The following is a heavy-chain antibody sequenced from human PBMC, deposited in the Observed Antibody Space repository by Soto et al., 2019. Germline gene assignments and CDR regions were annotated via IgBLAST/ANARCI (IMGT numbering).Heavy chain of an antibody. Sequence: QVQLVQSGAEVKKPGSSVKVSCKVSGGTFSTYPFTWVRQAPGQGLEWMGRIIPILGITDYSQKFQDRVTITADKSTSTVYRDLNSLRSEHTAVYYCAQGADRSCSESASDSCSQGTMVTVSS. CDR1: GGTFSTYP. D-gene: IGHD3-22*01. J-gene: IGHJ3*02. V-gene: IGHV1-69*02. CDR3: AQGADRSCSESASDS. CDR2: IIPILGIT.